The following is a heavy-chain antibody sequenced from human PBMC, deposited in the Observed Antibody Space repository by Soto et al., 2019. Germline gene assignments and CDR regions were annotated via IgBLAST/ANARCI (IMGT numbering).Heavy chain of an antibody. J-gene: IGHJ4*02. Sequence: PSETLSLTCAVSGYSISTGYYWAWIRQPPGKRLEWIGSLYSGTIYYNPSLESRVFMSGDMSKNQFSLNLRSVTATDTATYYCAAVGVVTTGPAGIFDFWGQGTPFTVSS. CDR2: LYSGTI. V-gene: IGHV4-38-2*01. CDR3: AAVGVVTTGPAGIFDF. CDR1: GYSISTGYY. D-gene: IGHD2-21*02.